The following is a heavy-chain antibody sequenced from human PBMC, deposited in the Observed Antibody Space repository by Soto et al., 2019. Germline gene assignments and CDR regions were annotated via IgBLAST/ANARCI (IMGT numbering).Heavy chain of an antibody. CDR1: GDSVSSNSAA. V-gene: IGHV6-1*01. CDR2: TYYRSKWYN. J-gene: IGHJ4*02. Sequence: QVQLQQSGPGLVKPSQTLSLTCAISGDSVSSNSAAWNWIRQSPSRGLEWLGRTYYRSKWYNDYAVSVKSRITINPDTSKNHFSLQLNSVTPEDTAVYYCARVVGKYYYDSSGYPRGYFDYWGQGTLVTVSS. D-gene: IGHD3-22*01. CDR3: ARVVGKYYYDSSGYPRGYFDY.